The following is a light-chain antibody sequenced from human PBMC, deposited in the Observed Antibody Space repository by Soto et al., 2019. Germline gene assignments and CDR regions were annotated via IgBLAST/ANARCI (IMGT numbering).Light chain of an antibody. CDR1: QGISHN. V-gene: IGKV1-27*01. CDR3: QNYHSAPFT. Sequence: DIQVTQSPLSLSASVGDRVTITCRASQGISHNLAWYQQKPGKVPKLLIYAAYTLQSGVPSRFSGSGSGTDLTLTISSLQPEDVATYYCQNYHSAPFTFGPGTKLDIK. CDR2: AAY. J-gene: IGKJ3*01.